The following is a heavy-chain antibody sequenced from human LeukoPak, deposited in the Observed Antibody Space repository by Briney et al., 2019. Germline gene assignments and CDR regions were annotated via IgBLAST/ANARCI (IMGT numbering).Heavy chain of an antibody. Sequence: GGSLRLSCAVSGLIFSSYTMNWVRQAPGQGLEWVSYISKDSKTIYYAESVKGRFTISRDNAQNSLYLQMNSLRPEDTAVYYCARLNGIALAGTWTSQDDSWGQGTLVTVSS. D-gene: IGHD6-19*01. CDR2: ISKDSKTI. J-gene: IGHJ4*02. CDR3: ARLNGIALAGTWTSQDDS. CDR1: GLIFSSYT. V-gene: IGHV3-48*04.